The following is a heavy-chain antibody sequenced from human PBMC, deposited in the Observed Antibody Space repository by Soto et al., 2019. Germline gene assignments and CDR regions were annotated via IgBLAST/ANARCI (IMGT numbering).Heavy chain of an antibody. V-gene: IGHV3-15*04. D-gene: IGHD1-26*01. J-gene: IGHJ4*02. Sequence: EVQLVESGGGLAKPGGSLRLSCAGSGFIFSNAWVSWVRQAPGKGLEWVGRSVSVSNGGTMYYAAPVQDRFTISRDDSRNILYLQMNILITDDTALYYCTWEGSHRDYWGRGTLVPVSS. CDR1: GFIFSNAW. CDR3: TWEGSHRDY. CDR2: SVSVSNGGTM.